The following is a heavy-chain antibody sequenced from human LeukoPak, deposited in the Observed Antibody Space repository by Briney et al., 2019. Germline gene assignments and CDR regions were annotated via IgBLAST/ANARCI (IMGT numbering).Heavy chain of an antibody. CDR3: ARDQREITFGGVIMVPFDY. D-gene: IGHD3-16*01. CDR2: IKQDGSEK. V-gene: IGHV3-7*01. CDR1: GFTFNNYW. J-gene: IGHJ4*02. Sequence: GGSLRLSCAASGFTFNNYWMSWVRQAPGKGLEWVANIKQDGSEKYYVDSVKGRFTISRDNAKNSLYLQTNSLRAEDTAVYYCARDQREITFGGVIMVPFDYWGQGTLVTVSS.